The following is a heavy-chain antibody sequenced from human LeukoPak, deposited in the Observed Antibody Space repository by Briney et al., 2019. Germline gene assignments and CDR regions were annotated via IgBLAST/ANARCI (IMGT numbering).Heavy chain of an antibody. CDR1: GDSVSSNSAA. CDR2: TYYRSKWYN. V-gene: IGHV6-1*01. J-gene: IGHJ3*02. CDR3: AKENNWGDSFDI. Sequence: TSQTLSLTCAISGDSVSSNSAAWNWIRQSPSRGLECLGRTYYRSKWYNDYAVSVKSRITINPDTSKNQFSLLLNSVTPEDTAVYYCAKENNWGDSFDIWGQGTMVTVSS. D-gene: IGHD7-27*01.